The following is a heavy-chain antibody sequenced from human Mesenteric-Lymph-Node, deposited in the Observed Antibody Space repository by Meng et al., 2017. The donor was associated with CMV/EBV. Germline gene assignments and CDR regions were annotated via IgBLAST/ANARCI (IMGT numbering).Heavy chain of an antibody. CDR1: GYTLTELP. V-gene: IGHV1-24*01. CDR3: ARDPAAPTAKNDY. CDR2: FDPEDGET. J-gene: IGHJ4*02. D-gene: IGHD2-2*01. Sequence: ASVKVSCKVFGYTLTELPLHWVRQAPGKGPEWMGGFDPEDGETVYSEKFQGRVTMTEDTSTDTAYMELSSLRFEDTAVYYCARDPAAPTAKNDYWGQGTLVTVSS.